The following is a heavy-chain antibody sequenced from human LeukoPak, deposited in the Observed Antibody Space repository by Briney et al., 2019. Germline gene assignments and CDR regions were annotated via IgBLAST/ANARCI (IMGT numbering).Heavy chain of an antibody. CDR2: IHYDGTNK. CDR3: VGWSSI. V-gene: IGHV3-30*02. D-gene: IGHD2-8*01. Sequence: GGSLRLSCAASGFTFRSYDMHWVRQAPGKGLEWVAFIHYDGTNKYYADSVKGRFTISRDNSKNTLYLQMNSLRAEDTAVYYCVGWSSIWGQGTMVTVSS. CDR1: GFTFRSYD. J-gene: IGHJ3*02.